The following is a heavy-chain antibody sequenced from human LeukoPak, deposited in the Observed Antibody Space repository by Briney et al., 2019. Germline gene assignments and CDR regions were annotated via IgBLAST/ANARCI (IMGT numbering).Heavy chain of an antibody. V-gene: IGHV4-59*12. J-gene: IGHJ4*02. CDR1: GGSISSYY. Sequence: SETLSLTCTVSGGSISSYYWSWIRQPPGKGLEWIGYIYYSGSTNYNPSLKSRVTISVDTSKIQFSLELSSVTAADTAVYYCARGTVTGIVGGGDGAFDYWGQGTLVTVSS. CDR3: ARGTVTGIVGGGDGAFDY. CDR2: IYYSGST. D-gene: IGHD1-26*01.